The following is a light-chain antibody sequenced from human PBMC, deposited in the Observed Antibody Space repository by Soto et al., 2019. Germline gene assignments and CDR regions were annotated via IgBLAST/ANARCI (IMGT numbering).Light chain of an antibody. J-gene: IGKJ2*01. CDR1: QGISSW. Sequence: DIPMTQSPSSVSASVGDRVTISCRASQGISSWLAWYQQKPGKAPKLLIYAAPTLQSGVPSRFSGSGSGTDFNLTISSLQPEDLANYYCQQANSPSTLGQGTKLEIK. CDR2: AAP. V-gene: IGKV1-12*01. CDR3: QQANSPST.